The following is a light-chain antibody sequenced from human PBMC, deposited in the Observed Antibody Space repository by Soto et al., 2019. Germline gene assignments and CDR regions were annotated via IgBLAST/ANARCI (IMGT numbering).Light chain of an antibody. J-gene: IGKJ1*01. Sequence: IVLTQSPATLSFSPGERATLSCRASQNIAIYLAWYQQKSGQSPRLLIYDTFNRAPGIPDRFSGSGSGTDFTLTISSLEPEDFAVSYCLQRADWPWTFGQGTTVEIK. CDR1: QNIAIY. V-gene: IGKV3-11*01. CDR3: LQRADWPWT. CDR2: DTF.